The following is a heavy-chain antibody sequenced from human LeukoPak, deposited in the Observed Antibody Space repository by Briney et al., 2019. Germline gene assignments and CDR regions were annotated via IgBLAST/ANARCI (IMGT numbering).Heavy chain of an antibody. CDR3: ARLTSKKLSYYDSSGYKL. CDR2: INHSGST. J-gene: IGHJ4*02. V-gene: IGHV4-34*01. CDR1: GGSFSGYY. D-gene: IGHD3-22*01. Sequence: PSETLSLTCAVYGGSFSGYYWSWIRQPPGKGLEWIGEINHSGSTNYNPSLKSRVTISVDTSKNQFSLKLSSVTAADTAVYYCARLTSKKLSYYDSSGYKLWGQGTLVTVSS.